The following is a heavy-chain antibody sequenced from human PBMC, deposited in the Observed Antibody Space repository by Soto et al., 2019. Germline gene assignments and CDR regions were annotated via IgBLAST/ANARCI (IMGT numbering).Heavy chain of an antibody. CDR2: ISYDGSNK. CDR1: GFTFSSYG. CDR3: AKEAGGLWFGELSFDY. J-gene: IGHJ4*02. Sequence: QVQLVESGGGVVQPGRSLRLSCAASGFTFSSYGMHWVRQAPGKGLEWVAVISYDGSNKYYADSVKGRFTISRDNSKNTLYLQMNSLRAEDTAVYYCAKEAGGLWFGELSFDYWGQGTLVTVSS. V-gene: IGHV3-30*18. D-gene: IGHD3-10*01.